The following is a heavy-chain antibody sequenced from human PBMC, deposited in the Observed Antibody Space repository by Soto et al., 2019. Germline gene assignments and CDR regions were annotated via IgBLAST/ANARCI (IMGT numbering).Heavy chain of an antibody. CDR3: ARGSRITGIRSLQP. Sequence: APVKVSCKASGYTFTSYDINWVRQATGQGLEWMGWMNPNSGNTGYAQRFQGRVTMTRNTSISTAYMELSSLRSEDTAVYYCARGSRITGIRSLQPWGRGNLVTVSS. CDR1: GYTFTSYD. D-gene: IGHD1-20*01. J-gene: IGHJ5*02. CDR2: MNPNSGNT. V-gene: IGHV1-8*01.